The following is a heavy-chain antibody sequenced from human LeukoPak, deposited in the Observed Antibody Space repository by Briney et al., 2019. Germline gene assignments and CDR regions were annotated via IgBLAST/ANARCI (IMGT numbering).Heavy chain of an antibody. D-gene: IGHD3-10*01. CDR2: IYSGGST. CDR1: GFTFSSYA. J-gene: IGHJ4*02. CDR3: ARDTLYYGSGREYY. V-gene: IGHV3-66*01. Sequence: GGSLRLSCAASGFTFSSYAMSWVRQAPGKGLEWVSVIYSGGSTYYADSVKGRFTISRDNSKNTLYLQMNSLRAEDTAVYYCARDTLYYGSGREYYWGQGTLVTVSS.